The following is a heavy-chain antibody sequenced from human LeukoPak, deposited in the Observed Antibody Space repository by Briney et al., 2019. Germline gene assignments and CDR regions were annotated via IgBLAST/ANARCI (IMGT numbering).Heavy chain of an antibody. J-gene: IGHJ3*02. Sequence: SETLSLTCTVSGGSISSYYWSWIRQPAGQGLEWIGRIYTSGSTNYNPSLKSRVTMSVDTSKNQFSLKLSSVTAADTAVYYCARDQLSITIFGVVTDDAFDIWGQGTMVTVSS. V-gene: IGHV4-4*07. CDR2: IYTSGST. D-gene: IGHD3-3*01. CDR3: ARDQLSITIFGVVTDDAFDI. CDR1: GGSISSYY.